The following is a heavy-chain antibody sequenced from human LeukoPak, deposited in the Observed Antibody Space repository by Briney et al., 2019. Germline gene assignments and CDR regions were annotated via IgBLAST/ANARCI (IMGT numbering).Heavy chain of an antibody. CDR2: IIPILGIA. J-gene: IGHJ5*02. CDR1: GGTFSSYT. Sequence: GASVKVSCKASGGTFSSYTISWVRQAPGQGLEWMGRIIPILGIANYAQKFQGRVTITADKSTSTAYMELSSLRSEDTAVYYCATSAGGYQLLYNWFDPWGQGTLVTVSS. V-gene: IGHV1-69*02. D-gene: IGHD2-2*02. CDR3: ATSAGGYQLLYNWFDP.